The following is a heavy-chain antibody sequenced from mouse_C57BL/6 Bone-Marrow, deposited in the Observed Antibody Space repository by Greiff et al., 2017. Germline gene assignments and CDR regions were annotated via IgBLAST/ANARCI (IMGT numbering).Heavy chain of an antibody. CDR3: AREMVLRLYFDY. V-gene: IGHV1-81*01. Sequence: VQLQQSGAELARPGASVKLSCKASGYTFTSYGISWVKQRTGQGLEWIGEIYPRSGNTYYNEKFKGKATLTADKSSSTAYMELRSLTSEDSAVYFCAREMVLRLYFDYWGQGTTLTVSS. CDR2: IYPRSGNT. J-gene: IGHJ2*01. CDR1: GYTFTSYG. D-gene: IGHD1-2*01.